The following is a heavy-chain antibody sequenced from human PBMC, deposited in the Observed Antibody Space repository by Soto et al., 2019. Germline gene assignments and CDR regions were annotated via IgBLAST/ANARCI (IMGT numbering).Heavy chain of an antibody. J-gene: IGHJ5*02. CDR1: GGSISSYY. D-gene: IGHD5-12*01. Sequence: SETLCLTCTVSGGSISSYYWSWIRQPPGKGLEWIGEINHSGSTKYNPSLKSRVTISVDTSKKQFSLKLSSVTAADTAVYYCAGGVPGYNGYDSCWFDPWGQETLVTVSS. CDR3: AGGVPGYNGYDSCWFDP. CDR2: INHSGST. V-gene: IGHV4-59*12.